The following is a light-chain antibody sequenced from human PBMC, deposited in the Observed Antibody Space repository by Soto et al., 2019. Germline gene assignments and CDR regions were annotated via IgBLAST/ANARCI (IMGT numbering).Light chain of an antibody. CDR1: QSISSNF. CDR3: QQYGSSYT. Sequence: ENVLTQSPGTLSLSPGERATLSCRASQSISSNFLAWYQQKPGQAPRLLIYGASNRIPGIPDRFSGSGSGTDFTLTISRLEPEVFAVYYCQQYGSSYTFGQGTNLEIK. CDR2: GAS. J-gene: IGKJ2*01. V-gene: IGKV3-20*01.